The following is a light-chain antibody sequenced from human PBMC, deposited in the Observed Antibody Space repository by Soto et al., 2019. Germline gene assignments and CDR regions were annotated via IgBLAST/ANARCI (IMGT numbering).Light chain of an antibody. CDR2: DAS. CDR3: QQYKTDSWT. Sequence: DIRMTLSPYILSASVGDRVTITCRASQSLTTSLAWYQQSPGQAPKLLIFDASTLDSGVPSRFSGSGSGTEFTLNISSLQPDDFATYYCQQYKTDSWTFGQGTKVDIK. V-gene: IGKV1-5*01. J-gene: IGKJ1*01. CDR1: QSLTTS.